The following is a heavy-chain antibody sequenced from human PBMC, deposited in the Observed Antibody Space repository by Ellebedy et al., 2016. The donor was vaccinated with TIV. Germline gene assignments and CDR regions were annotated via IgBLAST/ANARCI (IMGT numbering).Heavy chain of an antibody. CDR2: ISAYNGNT. J-gene: IGHJ4*02. D-gene: IGHD3-10*01. CDR1: GYTFTSYG. Sequence: AASVKVSCKASGYTFTSYGISWVRQAPGQGLEWMGWISAYNGNTNYAQKLQGRVTMTTDTSTSTAYMELRSLRSDDTAVYYCARGFRRFGESDFDYWGQGTQVTVSS. V-gene: IGHV1-18*01. CDR3: ARGFRRFGESDFDY.